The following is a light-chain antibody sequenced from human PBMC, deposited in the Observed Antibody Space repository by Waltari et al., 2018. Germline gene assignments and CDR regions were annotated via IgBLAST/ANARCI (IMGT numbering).Light chain of an antibody. J-gene: IGKJ1*01. V-gene: IGKV3-20*01. CDR1: QGVGKY. CDR2: HAS. Sequence: EIVLTQSPGTLSPSPAERATLSCRASQGVGKYLAWYRQRPGQAPRLLLYHASIRATGIPDRFSGSGFGTDFSLTISRLEPEDFAVYYCQKYDFLPATFGQGTTVEIK. CDR3: QKYDFLPAT.